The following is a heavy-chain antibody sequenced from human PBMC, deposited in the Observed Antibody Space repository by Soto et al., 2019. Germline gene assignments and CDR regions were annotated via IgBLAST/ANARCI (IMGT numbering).Heavy chain of an antibody. CDR1: GFSFSAHG. J-gene: IGHJ4*02. V-gene: IGHV3-33*01. CDR3: ARDDLFVGNGLDH. CDR2: INDGSEE. Sequence: QVQLVESGGGVVRPGTSLRLSCAATGFSFSAHGMHWVRQAPGKGLEWLAVINDGSEEGYADSVRGRFTISRDNARTIPHLPMDNLRAEDSALYYCARDDLFVGNGLDHWCQGTLVSVPS.